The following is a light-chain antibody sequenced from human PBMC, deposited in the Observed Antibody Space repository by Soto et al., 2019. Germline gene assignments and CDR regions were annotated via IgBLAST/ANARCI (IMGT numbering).Light chain of an antibody. CDR1: QSLLHGHGYSY. Sequence: DIVMIQPPLSLPVTPGEPASISCRSSQSLLHGHGYSYLDWYLQKPGQSPQLLIYLGSNRASGVPDRFSGSGSGTDFTLKISRVETEDVGVYYCMQALQTPGTFGQGTKVDIK. J-gene: IGKJ1*01. V-gene: IGKV2-28*01. CDR3: MQALQTPGT. CDR2: LGS.